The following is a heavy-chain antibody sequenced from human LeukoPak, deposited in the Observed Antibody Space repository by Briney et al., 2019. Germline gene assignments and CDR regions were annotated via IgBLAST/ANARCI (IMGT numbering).Heavy chain of an antibody. CDR1: GGSTSSYY. V-gene: IGHV4-59*08. CDR2: IYYSGST. CDR3: ARSYYYDSSGYYDY. Sequence: SETLSLTCTVSGGSTSSYYWSWIRQPPGKGLEWIGYIYYSGSTNYNTSLKSRVTISVDTSKNQFSLKLSSVTAADTAVYYCARSYYYDSSGYYDYWGQGTLVTVSS. D-gene: IGHD3-22*01. J-gene: IGHJ4*02.